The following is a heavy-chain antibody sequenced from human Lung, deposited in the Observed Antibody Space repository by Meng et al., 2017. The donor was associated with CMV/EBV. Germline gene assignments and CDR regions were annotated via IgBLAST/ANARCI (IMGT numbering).Heavy chain of an antibody. D-gene: IGHD2-2*02. CDR1: GYSFTSYW. J-gene: IGHJ3*02. CDR3: ARQLYCSSTSCYTNAFDI. CDR2: IYPGDSDT. Sequence: GEXXKISCKGSGYSFTSYWIGWVRQMPGKGLEWMGIIYPGDSDTRYSPSFQGQVTISADKSISTAYLQWNSLKASDTAMYYCARQLYCSSTSCYTNAFDIWXQGTMVTVSS. V-gene: IGHV5-51*01.